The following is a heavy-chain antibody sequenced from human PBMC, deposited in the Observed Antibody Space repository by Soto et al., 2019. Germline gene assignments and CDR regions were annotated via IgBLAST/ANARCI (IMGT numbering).Heavy chain of an antibody. J-gene: IGHJ6*02. CDR2: IYYSGST. CDR1: GGSVSSDSYY. Sequence: SETLSLTCPVSGGSVSSDSYYWSWIRQPPGKGLEWIGYIYYSGSTNYNPSLKSRVTISVDTSKNQFSLKLSSVTAADTAVYYCARDHLGPGSSRSHYYYYGMDVWGQGTTVTVSS. D-gene: IGHD6-13*01. CDR3: ARDHLGPGSSRSHYYYYGMDV. V-gene: IGHV4-61*01.